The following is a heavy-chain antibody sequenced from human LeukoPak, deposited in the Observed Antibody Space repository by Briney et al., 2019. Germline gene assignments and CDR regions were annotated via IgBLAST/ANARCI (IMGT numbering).Heavy chain of an antibody. Sequence: PSETLSLTCTVSGGSISSSSYYWGWIRQPPGKGLEWIGSIYYSGSTYYNPSLKSRVTISVDTSKNQFSLKLSSVTAADTAVYYCARQWVSVTAYEFDYWGQGTLVTVSS. CDR3: ARQWVSVTAYEFDY. J-gene: IGHJ4*02. CDR2: IYYSGST. CDR1: GGSISSSSYY. D-gene: IGHD2-21*02. V-gene: IGHV4-39*07.